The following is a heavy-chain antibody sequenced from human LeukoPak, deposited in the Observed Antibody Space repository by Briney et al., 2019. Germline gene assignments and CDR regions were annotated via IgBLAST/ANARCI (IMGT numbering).Heavy chain of an antibody. J-gene: IGHJ6*02. Sequence: PGGSLRHSCAASGFTFSSYDMSWVRQAPGKGLEWVSTISGSGHSTYYPDSVKGRFTFSRDNSKNTLYLQMNSLRAEDTAVYYCARDRPILTGYPYYYYGMDVWGQGTTVTVSS. CDR2: ISGSGHST. CDR1: GFTFSSYD. CDR3: ARDRPILTGYPYYYYGMDV. V-gene: IGHV3-23*01. D-gene: IGHD3-9*01.